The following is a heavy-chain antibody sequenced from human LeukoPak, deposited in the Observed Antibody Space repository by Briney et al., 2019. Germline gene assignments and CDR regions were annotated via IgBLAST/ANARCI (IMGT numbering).Heavy chain of an antibody. CDR3: ARVTTYYDYVWGSYRGEGVDY. CDR1: GGSISSYY. D-gene: IGHD3-16*02. J-gene: IGHJ4*02. Sequence: SETLSLTCTVSGGSISSYYWSWIRQPAGKGLEWIGRIYTSGSTNYNPSLKSRVTMSVDTSKTQFSLKLSSVTAADTAVYYCARVTTYYDYVWGSYRGEGVDYWGQGTLVTVSS. V-gene: IGHV4-4*07. CDR2: IYTSGST.